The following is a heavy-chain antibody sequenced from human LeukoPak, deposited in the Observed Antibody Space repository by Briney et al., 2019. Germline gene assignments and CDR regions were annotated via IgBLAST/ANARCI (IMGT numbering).Heavy chain of an antibody. J-gene: IGHJ6*03. CDR1: GFIFSAYG. D-gene: IGHD3-16*01. CDR2: IRHDESRI. CDR3: ARPAIPSAYQETYYMDV. Sequence: PGGSLRLSCAASGFIFSAYGMHWVRQGPGEGLEWVAYIRHDESRIFYADFVKGRFTISRDDSKNTLYLQMHSLTTEDTGLYYCARPAIPSAYQETYYMDVWGKGTTVTVS. V-gene: IGHV3-30*02.